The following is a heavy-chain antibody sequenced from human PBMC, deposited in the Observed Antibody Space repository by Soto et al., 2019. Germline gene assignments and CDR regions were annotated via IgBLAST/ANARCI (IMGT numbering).Heavy chain of an antibody. V-gene: IGHV4-30-2*01. CDR3: ARGMVSFGMDV. J-gene: IGHJ6*01. D-gene: IGHD2-8*01. CDR2: IYHSGST. Sequence: QLQLQESGSGLVKPSQTLSLTCAVSGGSISNVGYSWSWIRQPPGKGLEWIAYIYHSGSTYYNPSFKSRVTISVDRSKNQFSLKLSSVTAADTAVYYCARGMVSFGMDVWGQGTTVTVSS. CDR1: GGSISNVGYS.